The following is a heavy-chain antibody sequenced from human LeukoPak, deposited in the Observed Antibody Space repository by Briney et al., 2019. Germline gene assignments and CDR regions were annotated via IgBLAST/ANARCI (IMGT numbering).Heavy chain of an antibody. J-gene: IGHJ4*02. CDR1: GFTFSNYE. CDR3: ARGPFSTGWYVD. Sequence: GGSLRLSCAASGFTFSNYETNWVRQAPGKGLYWVSYISGSGSTIYYADSVKGRFTISRDNAKNSLFLQMDSLRVEDTAIYFCARGPFSTGWYVDWGQGTLVTVSS. V-gene: IGHV3-48*03. CDR2: ISGSGSTI. D-gene: IGHD6-19*01.